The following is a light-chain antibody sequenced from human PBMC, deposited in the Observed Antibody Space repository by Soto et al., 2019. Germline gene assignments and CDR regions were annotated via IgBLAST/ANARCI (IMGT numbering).Light chain of an antibody. CDR3: QHYDNYRWT. J-gene: IGKJ1*01. V-gene: IGKV1-5*01. CDR1: QSVSSR. CDR2: YAS. Sequence: DIQMTQSPSTLSASVGDRDTITCRASQSVSSRLAWYQQKPVKAPKLLIYYASTLETGVPSRFSGSGSGTEFTLTISSLQPDDFATYYCQHYDNYRWTFGQGTKVDIK.